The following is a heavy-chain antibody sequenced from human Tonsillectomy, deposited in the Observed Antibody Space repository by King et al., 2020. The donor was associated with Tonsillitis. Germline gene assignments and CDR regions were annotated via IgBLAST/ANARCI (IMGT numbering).Heavy chain of an antibody. D-gene: IGHD3-3*01. CDR2: ISGSGDST. Sequence: VQLVESGGGLVQPGGSLRLSCAASGVTFNIYAMTWVRQAPGKGQEWVSAISGSGDSTYYADSVKGRFTISRDNTKNTLYLQMNSLRAEDTAVYYCAKESKLYDFWSAPPDYWGQGTLVTVSS. CDR1: GVTFNIYA. V-gene: IGHV3-23*04. J-gene: IGHJ4*02. CDR3: AKESKLYDFWSAPPDY.